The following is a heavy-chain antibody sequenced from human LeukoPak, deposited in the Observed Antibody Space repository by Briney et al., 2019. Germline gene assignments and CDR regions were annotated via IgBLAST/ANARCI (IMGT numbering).Heavy chain of an antibody. CDR1: GFTFSDYY. Sequence: GGSLRLSCAASGFTFSDYYMSWIRQAPGKGLEWVSYISSSGSTIYYADSVKGRFTISRDNAKNSLYLQMNSLRAEDTAVYYCASQDTPDAFDIWGQGTMVTVSS. CDR3: ASQDTPDAFDI. V-gene: IGHV3-11*04. J-gene: IGHJ3*02. CDR2: ISSSGSTI.